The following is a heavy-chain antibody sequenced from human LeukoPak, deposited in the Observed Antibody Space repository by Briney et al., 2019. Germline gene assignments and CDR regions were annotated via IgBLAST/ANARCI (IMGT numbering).Heavy chain of an antibody. J-gene: IGHJ4*02. CDR2: INPNSGGT. D-gene: IGHD3-22*01. Sequence: ASVKVSCKASGYTFTVYYMHWVRQAPGQGLEWMGWINPNSGGTNYAQKFQGRVTMTRDTSISTAYMELSRLRSDDTAVYYCARVRSYDSSGYNYFDYWGQGTLVTVSS. CDR3: ARVRSYDSSGYNYFDY. V-gene: IGHV1-2*02. CDR1: GYTFTVYY.